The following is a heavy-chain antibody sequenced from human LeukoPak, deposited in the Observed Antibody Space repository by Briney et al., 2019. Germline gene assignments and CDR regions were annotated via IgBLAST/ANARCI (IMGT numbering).Heavy chain of an antibody. CDR1: GFTFSSYA. V-gene: IGHV3-30*04. Sequence: GRSLRLPCAASGFTFSSYAMHWVRQAPGKGLEWVAVISYDGSNKYYADSVKGRFTISRDNSKNTLYLQMNSLRAEDTAVYYCARVGKDSGYDWLYYFDYWGQGTLVTVSS. D-gene: IGHD5-12*01. CDR3: ARVGKDSGYDWLYYFDY. CDR2: ISYDGSNK. J-gene: IGHJ4*02.